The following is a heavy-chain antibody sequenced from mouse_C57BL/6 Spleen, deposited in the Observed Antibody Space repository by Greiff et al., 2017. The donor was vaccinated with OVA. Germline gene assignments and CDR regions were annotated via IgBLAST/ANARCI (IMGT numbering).Heavy chain of an antibody. CDR3: ARCRYYDGSRGGYFGV. Sequence: EVKLMESGGGLVKPGGSLKLSCAASGFTFSSYTMSWVRQTPEKRLEWVATISGGGGNTYYPDSVKGRFTISRDNAKNTLYLQMSSLRSEDTALYYCARCRYYDGSRGGYFGVWGTGTTVTVSS. CDR1: GFTFSSYT. V-gene: IGHV5-9*01. J-gene: IGHJ1*03. CDR2: ISGGGGNT. D-gene: IGHD1-1*01.